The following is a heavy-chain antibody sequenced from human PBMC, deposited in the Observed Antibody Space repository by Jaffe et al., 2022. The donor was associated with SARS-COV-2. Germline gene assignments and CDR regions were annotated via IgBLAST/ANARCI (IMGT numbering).Heavy chain of an antibody. CDR3: ARGPWTPPWAYNPESYIDL. CDR2: IYYSGST. J-gene: IGHJ2*01. Sequence: QVQLQASGPGLVKSSETLSLTCTVSGASINNYYYNWIRQPPGKGLEWIGSIYYSGSTNYNPSLKSRVAMSVDSSNNQLSLQLTSVTAADTAVYYCARGPWTPPWAYNPESYIDLWGPGTLVTVSS. CDR1: GASINNYY. V-gene: IGHV4-59*01. D-gene: IGHD1-1*01.